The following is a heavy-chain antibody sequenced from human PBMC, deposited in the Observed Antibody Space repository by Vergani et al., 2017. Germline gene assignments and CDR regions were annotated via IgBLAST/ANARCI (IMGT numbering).Heavy chain of an antibody. V-gene: IGHV1-46*01. CDR2: INPSGGST. CDR3: ATRGVLYYYDSSVPSNNWFDP. Sequence: QVQLVQSGAEVKKPGASVKVSCKASGYTFTSYYMHWVRQAPGQGLEWMGIINPSGGSTSYAQKFQGRVTMTEDTSTDTAYMELSSLRSEDTAVYYCATRGVLYYYDSSVPSNNWFDPWGQGTLVTVSS. J-gene: IGHJ5*02. CDR1: GYTFTSYY. D-gene: IGHD3-22*01.